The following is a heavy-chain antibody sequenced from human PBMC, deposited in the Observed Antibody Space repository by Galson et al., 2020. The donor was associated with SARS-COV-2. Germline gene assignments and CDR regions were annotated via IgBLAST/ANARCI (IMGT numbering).Heavy chain of an antibody. CDR1: GFTFNKCV. V-gene: IGHV3-33*06. CDR3: AKDLRDYAWGSYQQGSGFDY. J-gene: IGHJ4*02. Sequence: GESLKISCAASGFTFNKCVMHWVRQAPGKGLEWVAMIWYDGSNKYYADSVKGRFTISRDNSKNMVYLHMNTLRDEDTALYYCAKDLRDYAWGSYQQGSGFDYWGQGTLVTVSS. D-gene: IGHD3-16*02. CDR2: IWYDGSNK.